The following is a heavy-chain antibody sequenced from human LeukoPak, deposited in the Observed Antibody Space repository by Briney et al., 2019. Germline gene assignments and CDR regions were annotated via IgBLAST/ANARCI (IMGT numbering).Heavy chain of an antibody. J-gene: IGHJ4*02. CDR1: GGSIGSYY. V-gene: IGHV3-11*01. D-gene: IGHD4-17*01. CDR3: ARDPEVTIGTFY. CDR2: ISSSGSTI. Sequence: LSLACTVSGGSIGSYYMSWIRQAPGKGLEWVSYISSSGSTIYYADSVKGRFTISRDNAKNSLYLQMNSLRAEDTAVYYCARDPEVTIGTFYWGQGTLVTVSS.